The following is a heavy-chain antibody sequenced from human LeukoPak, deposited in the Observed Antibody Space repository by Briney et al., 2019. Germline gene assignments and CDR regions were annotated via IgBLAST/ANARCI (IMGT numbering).Heavy chain of an antibody. D-gene: IGHD5-18*01. V-gene: IGHV3-23*01. Sequence: QSGGSLRLSCAASGLTFSSYGMSWVRQAPGKGLEWVSAISGSGGSTYYADSVKGRFTISRDNSKNTLYLQMNSLRAEDTAVYYCAKAPYSYGYGGNFDYWGQGTLVTVSS. CDR1: GLTFSSYG. J-gene: IGHJ4*02. CDR2: ISGSGGST. CDR3: AKAPYSYGYGGNFDY.